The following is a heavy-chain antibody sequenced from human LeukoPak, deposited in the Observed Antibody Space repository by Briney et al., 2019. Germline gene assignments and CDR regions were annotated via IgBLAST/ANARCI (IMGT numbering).Heavy chain of an antibody. V-gene: IGHV1-8*01. CDR1: GYTFTSYD. CDR2: MNPNSGNT. CDR3: ARGEDIVVVVAAIHNWFDP. J-gene: IGHJ5*02. D-gene: IGHD2-15*01. Sequence: ASVKVSCKASGYTFTSYDINWVRQATGQGLEWMGWMNPNSGNTGYAQKFQGRVTMTRNTSISTAYMELSSLISEDTAVYYCARGEDIVVVVAAIHNWFDPWGQGTLVTVYS.